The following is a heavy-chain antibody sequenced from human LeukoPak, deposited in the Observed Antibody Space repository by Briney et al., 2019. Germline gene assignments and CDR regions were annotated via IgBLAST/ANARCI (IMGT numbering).Heavy chain of an antibody. D-gene: IGHD2-2*01. CDR1: GFTFSSYA. CDR2: ISGSGGST. V-gene: IGHV3-23*01. Sequence: TGGSLRLSCAASGFTFSSYAMSWVRQAPGKGLEWVSAISGSGGSTYYADSVKGRFTISRDNSKNTLYLQMNSLRAEDTAVYYCANPPGSTRHFDYWGQGTPVTVSS. CDR3: ANPPGSTRHFDY. J-gene: IGHJ4*02.